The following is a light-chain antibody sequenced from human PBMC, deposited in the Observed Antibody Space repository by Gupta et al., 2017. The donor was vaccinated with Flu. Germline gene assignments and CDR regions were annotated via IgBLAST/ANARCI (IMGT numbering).Light chain of an antibody. CDR3: QQYNRFPLT. CDR2: AAS. J-gene: IGKJ4*01. CDR1: QDIRTW. V-gene: IGKV1D-16*01. Sequence: DIQMTQSPASLFAPVGDRVTIACRASQDIRTWLAWYQQKPVKAPKSLIYAASNLQSGVPSRFSGGGSGTGFTLTISSLQPEDFATYYCQQYNRFPLTFGGGTKVEIK.